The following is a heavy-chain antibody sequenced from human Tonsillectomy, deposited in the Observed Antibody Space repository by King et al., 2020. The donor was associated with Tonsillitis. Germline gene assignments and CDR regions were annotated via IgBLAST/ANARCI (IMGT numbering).Heavy chain of an antibody. J-gene: IGHJ4*02. CDR2: IYYSGST. CDR1: GGSISSGGYY. V-gene: IGHV4-31*03. CDR3: AGASEHCSSTSWYRLFDY. Sequence: QLQESGPGLVKPSQTLSLTCTVSGGSISSGGYYWSWIRQHPGKGLEWIGYIYYSGSTYYNPSLKSRVTISVDTSKNQFSLKLSSVTAADTAVYYCAGASEHCSSTSWYRLFDYWGQGTLVTVSS. D-gene: IGHD2-2*01.